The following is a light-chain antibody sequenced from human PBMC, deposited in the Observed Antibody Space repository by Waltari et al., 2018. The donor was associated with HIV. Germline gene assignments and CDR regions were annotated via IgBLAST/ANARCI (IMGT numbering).Light chain of an antibody. V-gene: IGLV3-21*04. CDR1: NIGSKR. Sequence: SYVLTPPPSVSVAPGKTARITCGGNNIGSKRVHWYQQIPGPDPVLDRYEDSDRPSGIHERFSGSSAGTTATLTISGAEAGDEGDYYCQVRDSSSDHGVFGGGTKLTVL. CDR3: QVRDSSSDHGV. J-gene: IGLJ3*02. CDR2: EDS.